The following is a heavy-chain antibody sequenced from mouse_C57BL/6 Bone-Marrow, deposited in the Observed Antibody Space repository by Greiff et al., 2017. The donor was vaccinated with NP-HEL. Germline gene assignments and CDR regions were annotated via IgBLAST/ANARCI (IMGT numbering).Heavy chain of an antibody. D-gene: IGHD2-3*01. J-gene: IGHJ4*01. Sequence: VQLQQPGAELVMPGASVKLSCKASGYTFTSYWMHWVKQSPGQGLELIGEIDPSDSYTNYNQKFKGKSTLTVDKSSSTAYMQLSSLTSEDSAVYYCARFYGYYPYYAMDYWGQGTSVTVSS. V-gene: IGHV1-69*01. CDR2: IDPSDSYT. CDR3: ARFYGYYPYYAMDY. CDR1: GYTFTSYW.